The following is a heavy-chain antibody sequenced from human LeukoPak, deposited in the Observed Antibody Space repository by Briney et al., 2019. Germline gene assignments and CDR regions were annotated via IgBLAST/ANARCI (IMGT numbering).Heavy chain of an antibody. CDR2: IYYSGST. V-gene: IGHV4-39*01. CDR3: ARHWGHMDYYFDY. CDR1: GGSISSSSHY. Sequence: SETLSLTCTVSGGSISSSSHYWGWIRQPPGKGLEWIGSIYYSGSTYYNPSLKSRVTISVDTSKNQFSLKLSSVTAADTAVYYCARHWGHMDYYFDYWGQGTLVTVSS. J-gene: IGHJ4*02. D-gene: IGHD3-16*01.